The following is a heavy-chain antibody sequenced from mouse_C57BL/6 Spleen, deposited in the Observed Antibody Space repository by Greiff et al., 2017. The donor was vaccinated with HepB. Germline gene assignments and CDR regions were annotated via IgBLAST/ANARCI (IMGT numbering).Heavy chain of an antibody. Sequence: VQLQQSGPVLVKPGASVKISCKASGYTFTDYYMNWVKQSHGKSLEWIGDINPNNGGTSYNQKFKGKATLTVDKSSSTAYMELRSLTSEDSAVYYCARSGGNYVSWYFDVWGTGTTVTVSS. J-gene: IGHJ1*03. CDR1: GYTFTDYY. D-gene: IGHD2-1*01. V-gene: IGHV1-26*01. CDR2: INPNNGGT. CDR3: ARSGGNYVSWYFDV.